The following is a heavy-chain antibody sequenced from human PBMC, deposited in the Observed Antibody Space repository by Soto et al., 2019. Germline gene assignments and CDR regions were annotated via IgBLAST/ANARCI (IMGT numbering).Heavy chain of an antibody. D-gene: IGHD3-10*01. V-gene: IGHV1-69*01. J-gene: IGHJ5*02. CDR3: ARSYHSGTYGCFDP. CDR1: GGGFSSYA. Sequence: QIHLVQSGAEVRKPGSSVQVSCKASGGGFSSYAVNWVRQAPGQGLEWMGGVIPLFDTRSYAQKFQGRLTITADESTTTAYMELNSLTSDDTASYYCARSYHSGTYGCFDPWGQGTLVTVSS. CDR2: VIPLFDTR.